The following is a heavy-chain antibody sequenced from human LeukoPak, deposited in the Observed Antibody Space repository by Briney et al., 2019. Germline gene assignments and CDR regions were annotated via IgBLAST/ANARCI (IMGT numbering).Heavy chain of an antibody. V-gene: IGHV4-4*02. CDR2: IHDSGTT. CDR1: RISNKYW. Sequence: SETLSLTCAVSRISNKYWWTWVRQPPGKGLGWIGEIHDSGTTNYNTSLRSRVIISLDTSKNQLSLKLNSMTAADTAVYYCASRTGVSGPSWGQGALVTVSS. CDR3: ASRTGVSGPS. J-gene: IGHJ5*02. D-gene: IGHD6-25*01.